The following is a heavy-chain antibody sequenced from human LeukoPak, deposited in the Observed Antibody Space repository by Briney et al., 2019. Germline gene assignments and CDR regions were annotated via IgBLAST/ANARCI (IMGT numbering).Heavy chain of an antibody. Sequence: GGSLRLACVASGFTFSSYGMRWVRQAPGKGLEWVAFIRYDGSNKYYADSVKGRFTISRDNSKNTLYLQMNSLRAEDTAVYYCAKDLQLGDIVVVPGFPMDVWGKGTTVTVSS. CDR3: AKDLQLGDIVVVPGFPMDV. J-gene: IGHJ6*04. D-gene: IGHD2-2*01. CDR2: IRYDGSNK. CDR1: GFTFSSYG. V-gene: IGHV3-30*02.